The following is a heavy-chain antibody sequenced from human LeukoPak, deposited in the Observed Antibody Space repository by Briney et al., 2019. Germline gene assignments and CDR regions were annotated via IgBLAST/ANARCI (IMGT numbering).Heavy chain of an antibody. CDR1: GYTFTGYY. J-gene: IGHJ6*03. Sequence: GASVTVSCKASGYTFTGYYMHWVRQAPGQGLEWMGWINPNSGGTNYAQKFQGRVTMTRDTSISTAYMELSRLRSDDTAVYYCARGGHLYYYYYYMDVWRKGTTVTVSS. CDR3: ARGGHLYYYYYYMDV. CDR2: INPNSGGT. V-gene: IGHV1-2*02.